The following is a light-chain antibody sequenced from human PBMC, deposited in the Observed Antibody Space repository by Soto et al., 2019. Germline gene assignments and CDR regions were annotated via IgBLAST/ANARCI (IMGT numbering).Light chain of an antibody. V-gene: IGKV2-28*01. CDR2: LGS. J-gene: IGKJ2*01. CDR1: QSLLHSNGYNY. Sequence: DIVMTQSPLSLPVTPGEPASISCRSSQSLLHSNGYNYLDWYLQKPGQSPQLLIYLGSNRASGVPDRFSGSGSGTDFPLKISRVEAEDVEVYYCMRALQIRPMYTFCQGTKLEIK. CDR3: MRALQIRPMYT.